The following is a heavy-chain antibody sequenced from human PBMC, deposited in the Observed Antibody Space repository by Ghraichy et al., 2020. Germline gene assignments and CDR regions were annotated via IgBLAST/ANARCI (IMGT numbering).Heavy chain of an antibody. Sequence: SETLSLTCAVYGGSFSSYYWSWIRQPPGKGLEWIGEINHSGSTNYNPSLKSRVTISVDTSKNQFSLKLSSVTAADTAVYYCARAFKQLVGKYYYYGMGVWGQGTTVTASS. V-gene: IGHV4-34*01. D-gene: IGHD6-6*01. CDR2: INHSGST. J-gene: IGHJ6*02. CDR1: GGSFSSYY. CDR3: ARAFKQLVGKYYYYGMGV.